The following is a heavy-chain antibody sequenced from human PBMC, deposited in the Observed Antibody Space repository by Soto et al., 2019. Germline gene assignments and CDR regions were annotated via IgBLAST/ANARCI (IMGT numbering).Heavy chain of an antibody. V-gene: IGHV1-69*02. CDR3: SRGGNYYCAHMDV. CDR1: GGTFSSYT. CDR2: IIPILGIA. J-gene: IGHJ6*03. Sequence: QVQLVQSGAEVKKPGSSVKVSCKASGGTFSSYTISWVRQAPGQGLEWMGRIIPILGIANYAQKFQGRVKTTADKSTSTAYMELSSLRSEDTAVYYCSRGGNYYCAHMDVWGNGTPVTVSS.